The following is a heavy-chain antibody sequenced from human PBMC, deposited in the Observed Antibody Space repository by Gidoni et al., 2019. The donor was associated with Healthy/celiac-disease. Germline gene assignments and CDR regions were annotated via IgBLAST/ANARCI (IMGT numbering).Heavy chain of an antibody. CDR2: INHSGST. V-gene: IGHV4-34*01. D-gene: IGHD2-21*02. CDR1: GGSFSGYY. CDR3: ARAIVVVTADYYGMDV. Sequence: QVQLQQWGAGLLKPSETLSLTCAVYGGSFSGYYWSWIRQPPGKGLEWIGEINHSGSTNYNPSLKGRVTISVDTSKNQFSLKLSSVTAADTAVYYCARAIVVVTADYYGMDVWGQGTTVTVSS. J-gene: IGHJ6*02.